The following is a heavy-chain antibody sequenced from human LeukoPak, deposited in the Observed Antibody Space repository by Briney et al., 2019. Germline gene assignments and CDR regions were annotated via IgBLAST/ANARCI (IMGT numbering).Heavy chain of an antibody. D-gene: IGHD3-22*01. CDR2: ISYDGSNK. CDR3: ARDLSGYYDY. J-gene: IGHJ4*02. Sequence: WVAVISYDGSNKYYADSVKGRFTISRDNSKNTLYLQMNSLRAEDTAVYYCARDLSGYYDYWGQGTLVTVSS. V-gene: IGHV3-30*01.